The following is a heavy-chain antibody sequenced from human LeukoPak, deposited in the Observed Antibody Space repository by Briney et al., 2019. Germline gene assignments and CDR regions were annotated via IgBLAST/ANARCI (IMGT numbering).Heavy chain of an antibody. V-gene: IGHV1-24*01. D-gene: IGHD2-2*01. Sequence: ASVKVSCKVSGYTLTELSMHWVRQAPGKGLEWMGGFDPEDGETIYAQKFQGRVTMTEDTSTDTAYVELSSLRSEDTAVYYCATRYQLLNNWFDPWGQGTLVTVSS. CDR2: FDPEDGET. CDR3: ATRYQLLNNWFDP. CDR1: GYTLTELS. J-gene: IGHJ5*02.